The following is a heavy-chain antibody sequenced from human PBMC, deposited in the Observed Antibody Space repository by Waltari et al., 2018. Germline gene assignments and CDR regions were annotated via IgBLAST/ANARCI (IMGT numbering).Heavy chain of an antibody. J-gene: IGHJ4*02. CDR1: GFTFSSYA. D-gene: IGHD2-2*01. Sequence: QVQLVESGGGVVQPGRSLRLSCAASGFTFSSYAMHWVRRAPGKGLEWVAVISYDGSNKYYADSVKGRFTISRDNSKNTLYLQMNSLRAEDTAVYYCARGGWLVPAASDYWGQGTLVTVSS. CDR3: ARGGWLVPAASDY. CDR2: ISYDGSNK. V-gene: IGHV3-30-3*01.